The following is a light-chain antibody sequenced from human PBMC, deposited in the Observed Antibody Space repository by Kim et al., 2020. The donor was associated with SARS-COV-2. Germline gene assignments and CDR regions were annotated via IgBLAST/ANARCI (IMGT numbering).Light chain of an antibody. V-gene: IGLV1-51*01. Sequence: QSVLTQPPSVSAAPGQKVTISCSGSSSNIGKNYVSWYQQLPGTAPKLLIYDNNKRPSGIPDRFSGSKSGTSATLGITGLQTGDEADYYCGTWDSSLSPWVFGGGTQMTVL. J-gene: IGLJ3*02. CDR1: SSNIGKNY. CDR3: GTWDSSLSPWV. CDR2: DNN.